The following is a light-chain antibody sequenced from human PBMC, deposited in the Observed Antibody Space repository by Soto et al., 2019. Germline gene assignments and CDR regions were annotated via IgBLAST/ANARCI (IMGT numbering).Light chain of an antibody. J-gene: IGKJ4*01. Sequence: EIVMTQSPATLSVSPGERATLSCRASQSVRSNLAWYQQKPGQAPRLIIFGASTRATGVPARFSGSGSGTEFPLTVSSLQSEDFAIYYCQQYNDWPRRLTFGGGTKVEIK. CDR1: QSVRSN. V-gene: IGKV3-15*01. CDR2: GAS. CDR3: QQYNDWPRRLT.